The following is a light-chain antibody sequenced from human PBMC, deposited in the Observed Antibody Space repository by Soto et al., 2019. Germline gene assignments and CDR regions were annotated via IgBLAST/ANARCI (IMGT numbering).Light chain of an antibody. J-gene: IGLJ1*01. Sequence: QSVLTQPASVSGSPGQSITISCTGTSSDLAIYNYVSWYQQQPGKAPKLMIYQVTNRPSGVSNRFSGSRSGNTASLTTSGLQAEDEADYYCSSYTDSRNYVFGTGTKVTVL. CDR1: SSDLAIYNY. CDR2: QVT. CDR3: SSYTDSRNYV. V-gene: IGLV2-14*01.